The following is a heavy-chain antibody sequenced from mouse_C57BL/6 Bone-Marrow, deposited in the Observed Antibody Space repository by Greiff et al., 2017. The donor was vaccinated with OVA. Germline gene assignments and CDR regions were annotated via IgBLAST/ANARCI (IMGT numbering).Heavy chain of an antibody. CDR3: PAYYSNPNYYYAMDY. V-gene: IGHV8-2*01. CDR1: ISLSTSGMGL. D-gene: IGHD2-5*01. Sequence: QVTLKVSGPGILQPSQTLSLACTFSGISLSTSGMGLSWLRKPSGKALEWLASIWNNDNYYNPSLKSRLTISKETSNYQVFLKLTSVDTADSATYYGAPAYYSNPNYYYAMDYWGQGTSVTVSS. J-gene: IGHJ4*01. CDR2: WNNDNY.